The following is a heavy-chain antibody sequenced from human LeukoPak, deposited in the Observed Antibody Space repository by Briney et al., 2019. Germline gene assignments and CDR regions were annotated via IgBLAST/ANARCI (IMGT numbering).Heavy chain of an antibody. CDR3: VGVVVVAATPLWWFDP. Sequence: SETLSLTCAVSGGSISRNYWSWIRQPPGKGLEWIGYIYSSGSTNYNPSLKSRVTISRDTSKNHFSLKLRSVTAADTAVYYCVGVVVVAATPLWWFDPWGQGTLVTVSS. CDR2: IYSSGST. D-gene: IGHD2-15*01. CDR1: GGSISRNY. V-gene: IGHV4-59*01. J-gene: IGHJ5*02.